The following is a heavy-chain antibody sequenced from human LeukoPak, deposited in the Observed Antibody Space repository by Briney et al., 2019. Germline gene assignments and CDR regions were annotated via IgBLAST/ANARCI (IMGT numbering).Heavy chain of an antibody. Sequence: SETLSLTCAVSGYSISSGYYWGWIRQPPGKGLEWIGSIYHSGSTYYNPSLKSRVTISVDTSKNQFSLKLSSVTAADTAVYYCARHEIGRHYDFWSGYYLYYFGYWGQGTLVTVSS. J-gene: IGHJ4*02. D-gene: IGHD3-3*01. CDR2: IYHSGST. CDR3: ARHEIGRHYDFWSGYYLYYFGY. CDR1: GYSISSGYY. V-gene: IGHV4-38-2*01.